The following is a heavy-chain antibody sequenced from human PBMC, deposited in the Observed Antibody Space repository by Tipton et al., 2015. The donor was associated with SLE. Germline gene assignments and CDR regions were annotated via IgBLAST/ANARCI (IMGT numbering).Heavy chain of an antibody. Sequence: TLSLTCAVYGGSFSGYYWSWIRQPPGKGLEWIGEINHSGSTNYNPSLKSRVTMSVDTSKNQFSLKLSSVTAADTAVYYCARGRVSGYSYGNGAFDIWGQGTMVTVSS. V-gene: IGHV4-34*01. D-gene: IGHD5-18*01. CDR3: ARGRVSGYSYGNGAFDI. CDR2: INHSGST. CDR1: GGSFSGYY. J-gene: IGHJ3*02.